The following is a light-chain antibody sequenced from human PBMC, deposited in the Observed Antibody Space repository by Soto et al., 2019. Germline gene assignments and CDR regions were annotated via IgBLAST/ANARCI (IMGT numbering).Light chain of an antibody. CDR2: AAS. V-gene: IGKV1-39*01. CDR1: QSVAGY. J-gene: IGKJ1*01. Sequence: DIQMTQAPSSLSASVGDRVTLTCRASQSVAGYLNWYQQKPGGAPHLLIYAASTLQSGVPSRFSGSGSGTDCKLTISSLQPEDVATYYCQQSYTSSWTFGPGTKVDIK. CDR3: QQSYTSSWT.